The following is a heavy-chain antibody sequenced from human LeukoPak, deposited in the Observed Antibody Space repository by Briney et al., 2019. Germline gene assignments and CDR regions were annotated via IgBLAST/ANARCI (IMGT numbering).Heavy chain of an antibody. J-gene: IGHJ4*02. V-gene: IGHV3-43*01. CDR1: GFTFNDYT. CDR2: ISWDGVST. D-gene: IGHD4-17*01. CDR3: AREQYGDYYFDY. Sequence: GGSLRLSCAASGFTFNDYTFHWVRQAPGKGLEWVSLISWDGVSTSYADSMKGRFTISRDNSKSFLYLQMTNPRTEDTALYYCAREQYGDYYFDYWGQGALVTVSS.